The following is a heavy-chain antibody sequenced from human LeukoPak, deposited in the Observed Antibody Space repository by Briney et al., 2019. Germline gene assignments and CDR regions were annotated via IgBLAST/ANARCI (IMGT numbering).Heavy chain of an antibody. D-gene: IGHD2-2*03. CDR1: GYTFTSYA. Sequence: ASVKVSCKASGYTFTSYAMNWVRQAPGQGLEWMGWINTNTGNPTYAQGFTGRFVFSLDTSVSTAYLQISSLKAEDTAVYYCARGWIGGPNSDAFDIWGQGTMVTVSS. J-gene: IGHJ3*02. V-gene: IGHV7-4-1*02. CDR2: INTNTGNP. CDR3: ARGWIGGPNSDAFDI.